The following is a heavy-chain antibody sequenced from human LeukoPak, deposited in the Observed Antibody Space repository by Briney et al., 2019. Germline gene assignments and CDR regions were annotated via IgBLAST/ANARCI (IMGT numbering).Heavy chain of an antibody. CDR3: ARDTRSIAARPGFDP. CDR1: GGSINSYY. J-gene: IGHJ5*02. CDR2: IYYSGST. Sequence: SETLSLTCTVSGGSINSYYWSWIRQPPGKGLEWIGYIYYSGSTNYNPSLKSRVTISVDTSKNQFSLKLSSVTAADTAVYYCARDTRSIAARPGFDPWGQGTLVTVSS. D-gene: IGHD6-6*01. V-gene: IGHV4-59*01.